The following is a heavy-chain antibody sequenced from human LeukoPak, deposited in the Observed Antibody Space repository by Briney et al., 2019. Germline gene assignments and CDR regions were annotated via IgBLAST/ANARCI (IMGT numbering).Heavy chain of an antibody. Sequence: SETLSLTCTVSGGSISSSSYYWGRIRQPPGKGLEWIGSVYYSGSPYYNPSLKSRVTISVDASKNQFSLKLSSVTAADTAVYYCARHFTIFGVVIQANDAFDIWGQGTMVTVSS. V-gene: IGHV4-39*01. CDR1: GGSISSSSYY. D-gene: IGHD3-3*01. CDR3: ARHFTIFGVVIQANDAFDI. J-gene: IGHJ3*02. CDR2: VYYSGSP.